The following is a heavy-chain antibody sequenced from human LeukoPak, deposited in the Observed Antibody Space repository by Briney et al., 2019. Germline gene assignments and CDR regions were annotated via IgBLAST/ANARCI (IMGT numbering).Heavy chain of an antibody. V-gene: IGHV4-59*01. Sequence: SETLSLTCTVSGGSISSYYWSWIRQPPGKGLEWIGYIYYSGSTNYNPSLKSRVTISVDTSKNQFSLKLSSVTAADTAVYYCASLPLLYYYDSSEPLWGQGTLVTVSS. CDR2: IYYSGST. D-gene: IGHD3-22*01. CDR1: GGSISSYY. J-gene: IGHJ1*01. CDR3: ASLPLLYYYDSSEPL.